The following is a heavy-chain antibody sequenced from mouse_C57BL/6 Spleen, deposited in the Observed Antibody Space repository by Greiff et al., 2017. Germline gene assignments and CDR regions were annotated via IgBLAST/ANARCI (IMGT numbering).Heavy chain of an antibody. D-gene: IGHD3-1*01. V-gene: IGHV1-61*01. J-gene: IGHJ2*01. CDR2: IYPSDSET. Sequence: VQLQQPGAELVRPGSSVKLSCKASGYTFTSYWMAWVKQRPGQGLEWIGNIYPSDSETHYNQKFKDKATLTVDKSSSTAYMQLSSLTSEDSAVYYCARERGEGAFDYWGQGTTLTVSS. CDR1: GYTFTSYW. CDR3: ARERGEGAFDY.